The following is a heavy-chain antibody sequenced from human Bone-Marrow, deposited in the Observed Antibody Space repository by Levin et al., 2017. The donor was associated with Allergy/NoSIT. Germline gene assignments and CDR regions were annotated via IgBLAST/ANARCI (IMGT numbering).Heavy chain of an antibody. CDR2: VYHDGTT. CDR3: AKVPDF. J-gene: IGHJ4*02. CDR1: GGSINNYY. V-gene: IGHV4-59*08. D-gene: IGHD1-1*01. Sequence: SQTLSLTCSVSGGSINNYYWSWIRQPPGKGLEWIGYVYHDGTTNYKPSLSSRLTISMDTSNDQISLYLSSVTAADTAVYYCAKVPDFWGQGALVTVS.